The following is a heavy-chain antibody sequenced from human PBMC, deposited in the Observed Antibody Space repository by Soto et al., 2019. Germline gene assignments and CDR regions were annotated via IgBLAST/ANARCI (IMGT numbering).Heavy chain of an antibody. CDR3: AKRVAGTSFDY. Sequence: EVQLLESGGGLVQPGGSLRLSCAASGFTFSSYAMSWVRQAPGKGLEWVSVISGSGGSTYYADSVKGRFPLSRDNSKNTLYLQMKSLRAEDTAVYYCAKRVAGTSFDYWGQGTLVTVSS. CDR1: GFTFSSYA. CDR2: ISGSGGST. D-gene: IGHD2-15*01. J-gene: IGHJ4*02. V-gene: IGHV3-23*01.